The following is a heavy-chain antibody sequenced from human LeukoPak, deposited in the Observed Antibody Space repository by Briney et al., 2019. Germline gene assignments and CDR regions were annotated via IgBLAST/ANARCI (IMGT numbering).Heavy chain of an antibody. J-gene: IGHJ4*02. V-gene: IGHV3-23*01. CDR2: LRGSDGSA. CDR3: VRVRRQILWTCLDY. D-gene: IGHD2-21*01. CDR1: GLPFDRKP. Sequence: GGSLRLSCAASGLPFDRKPMTWIRQAPGKGREGVATLRGSDGSAAYADSVKGRFTVYKDSSKNILYLQMRSLSVEDTAPYYCVRVRRQILWTCLDYWGQGILVTVSS.